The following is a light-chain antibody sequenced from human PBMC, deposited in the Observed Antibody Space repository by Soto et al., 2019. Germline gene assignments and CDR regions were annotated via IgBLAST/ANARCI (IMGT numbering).Light chain of an antibody. J-gene: IGKJ2*02. CDR2: WAS. Sequence: EIVLTQSPGTLSLSPGERATLSCRASQSVSSSYLAWYQQKPGQPPKLLIYWASTRESGVPDRFSGSGSGTDFTLTISSLQAEDVAVYYCQQYYSTPRGTFGQGTKLEIK. CDR3: QQYYSTPRGT. CDR1: QSVSSSY. V-gene: IGKV4-1*01.